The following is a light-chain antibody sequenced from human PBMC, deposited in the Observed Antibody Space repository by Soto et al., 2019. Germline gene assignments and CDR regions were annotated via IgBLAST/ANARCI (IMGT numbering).Light chain of an antibody. CDR1: QSIIYY. CDR3: QQSYMDPIT. J-gene: IGKJ5*01. CDR2: AAS. Sequence: IQLPQSPSSLSASVGDRVAITCRASQSIIYYLNWYQQKPGKVPKLLICAASSLQSGVPSRFSGSGGGTDFTLSFSSVQPEDFATYFCQQSYMDPITFGQGTRLGIK. V-gene: IGKV1-39*01.